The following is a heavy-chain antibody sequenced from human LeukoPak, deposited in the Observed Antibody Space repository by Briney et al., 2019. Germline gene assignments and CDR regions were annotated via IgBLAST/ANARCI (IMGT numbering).Heavy chain of an antibody. V-gene: IGHV4-34*01. D-gene: IGHD6-13*01. CDR3: ARVPPSSTPTLLGGY. J-gene: IGHJ4*02. CDR1: GGSFSGYY. CDR2: INHSGST. Sequence: PSETLSLTCAVYGGSFSGYYWSWIRQPPGKGLEWIGEINHSGSTNYNPSLKSRVAISVDTSKNQFSLKLSSVTAADTAVYYCARVPPSSTPTLLGGYWAQETLVTVS.